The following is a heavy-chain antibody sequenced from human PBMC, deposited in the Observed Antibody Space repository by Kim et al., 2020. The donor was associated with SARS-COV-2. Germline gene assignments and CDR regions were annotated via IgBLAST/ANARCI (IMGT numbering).Heavy chain of an antibody. CDR2: INVYGSST. J-gene: IGHJ4*02. CDR3: GRCNHQDDY. V-gene: IGHV3-74*01. Sequence: GGSLRLSCAASGFTFSNYWMHWVRQAPGRGLEWVSRINVYGSSTTYADSVKGRFTISRDNAKNTLYLQMNSLRAEDTAVYYCGRCNHQDDYWGQGTLVTVSS. CDR1: GFTFSNYW.